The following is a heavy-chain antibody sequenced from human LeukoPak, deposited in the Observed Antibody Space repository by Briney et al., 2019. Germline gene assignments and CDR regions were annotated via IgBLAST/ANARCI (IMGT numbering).Heavy chain of an antibody. V-gene: IGHV4-34*01. Sequence: SETLSLTCAVYGGSFSGNYWTLIRQTPGRGLEWIGESSPTGDITGYNPSLKGRATISVDSSKKQFSLKLTSVTAADTGVYYYARVPDFIARPCDSWGPGTLVTVSS. J-gene: IGHJ4*02. CDR2: SSPTGDIT. CDR3: ARVPDFIARPCDS. CDR1: GGSFSGNY. D-gene: IGHD2-21*01.